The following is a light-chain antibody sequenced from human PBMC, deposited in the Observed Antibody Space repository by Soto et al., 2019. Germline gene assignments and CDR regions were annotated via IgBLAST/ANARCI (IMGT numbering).Light chain of an antibody. V-gene: IGKV1-9*01. CDR1: QGISSY. CDR3: QQRNSYSFT. CDR2: AAS. Sequence: DIQLTQSPSFLSASVGDRVTITCRASQGISSYLAWYQQKPGKAPKLLIYAASTLQSGVPSRFSGSGSGTEFTRTISSLQPEDCATYYCQQRNSYSFTFGPGTKVDIK. J-gene: IGKJ3*01.